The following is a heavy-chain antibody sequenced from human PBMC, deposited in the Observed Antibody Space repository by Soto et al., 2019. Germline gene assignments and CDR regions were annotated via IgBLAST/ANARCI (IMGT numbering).Heavy chain of an antibody. Sequence: QVQLVESGGGVVQPGRSLRLSCAASGFTFSSYGMHWVRQAPGKGLEWVAVISYDGSNKYYADSVKGRFTISRDNSKNTLYLQMNSLRAEDTAVYYCAKELPLASAGTGSGFDPWGQGTLVTVSS. V-gene: IGHV3-30*18. CDR2: ISYDGSNK. CDR3: AKELPLASAGTGSGFDP. D-gene: IGHD6-13*01. J-gene: IGHJ5*02. CDR1: GFTFSSYG.